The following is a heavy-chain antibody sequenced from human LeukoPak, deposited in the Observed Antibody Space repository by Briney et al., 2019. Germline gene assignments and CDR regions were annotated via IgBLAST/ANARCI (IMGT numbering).Heavy chain of an antibody. V-gene: IGHV4-4*07. D-gene: IGHD1-26*01. CDR3: ARLVGATSTGDNWFDP. CDR2: IYTSGST. Sequence: SETLSLTWTVSGGSIGSYYWSWIRQPAGKGLEWIGRIYTSGSTNYNPSLKSRVTMSVDTSKNQFSLKLSSVTAADTAVYYCARLVGATSTGDNWFDPWGQGTLVTVSS. CDR1: GGSIGSYY. J-gene: IGHJ5*02.